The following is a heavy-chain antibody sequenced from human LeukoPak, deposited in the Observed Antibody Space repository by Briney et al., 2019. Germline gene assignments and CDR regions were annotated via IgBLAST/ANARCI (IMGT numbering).Heavy chain of an antibody. CDR2: ISGRGGST. Sequence: GGSLRLSCAASGFPFNTYALNWVRQAPGKGLEWVSAISGRGGSTYYADTVKGRFTISRDNAKNSLYLQMDSLRVEDTAFYYCARDLAYSRLDYWGQGMLVTVSS. V-gene: IGHV3-23*01. CDR3: ARDLAYSRLDY. J-gene: IGHJ4*02. D-gene: IGHD5-18*01. CDR1: GFPFNTYA.